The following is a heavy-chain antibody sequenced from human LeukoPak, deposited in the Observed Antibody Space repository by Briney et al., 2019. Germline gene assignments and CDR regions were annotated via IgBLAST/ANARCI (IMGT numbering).Heavy chain of an antibody. Sequence: GGSLRLSCTASGFTFSSYTMSWVRQAPGKGLEWVSVIYSGGSTYYADSAKGRFTISRDNSKNTLYLQMNSLRAEDTAVYYCARRWDYNWFDPWGQGTLVTVSS. V-gene: IGHV3-53*01. CDR3: ARRWDYNWFDP. CDR1: GFTFSSYT. D-gene: IGHD1-26*01. CDR2: IYSGGST. J-gene: IGHJ5*02.